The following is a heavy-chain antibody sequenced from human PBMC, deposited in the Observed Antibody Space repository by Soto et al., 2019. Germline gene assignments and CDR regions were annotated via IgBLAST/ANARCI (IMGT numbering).Heavy chain of an antibody. D-gene: IGHD6-19*01. Sequence: QLQLQESGPGLVKPSETLSLTCTVSGGSISSSSYYWGWIRQPPGKGLGWIGSIYYSGSTYYNPSLKSRVTISVDTSKNQFSLKLSSVTAADTAVYYCASPEQWLGWGVCYWGQGTLVTVSS. CDR2: IYYSGST. V-gene: IGHV4-39*01. CDR3: ASPEQWLGWGVCY. CDR1: GGSISSSSYY. J-gene: IGHJ4*02.